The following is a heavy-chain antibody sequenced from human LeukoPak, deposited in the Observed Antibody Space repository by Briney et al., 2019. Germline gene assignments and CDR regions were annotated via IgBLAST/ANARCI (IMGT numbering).Heavy chain of an antibody. CDR2: IIPIFGTA. D-gene: IGHD2-15*01. CDR3: ARWARYCSSGSCYSWFDP. Sequence: ASVKVSCKASGGTFSSYAISWVRQAPGQGLEWMGGIIPIFGTANYAQKFQGRVTITADKSTSTAYMELSSLRSEDTAVYYCARWARYCSSGSCYSWFDPWGQGTLVTVSS. V-gene: IGHV1-69*06. CDR1: GGTFSSYA. J-gene: IGHJ5*02.